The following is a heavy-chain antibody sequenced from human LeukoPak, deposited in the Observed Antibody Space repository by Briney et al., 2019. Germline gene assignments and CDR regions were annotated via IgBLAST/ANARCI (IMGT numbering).Heavy chain of an antibody. CDR1: GGTFSSYA. Sequence: ASVKVSCKASGGTFSSYAISWVRQAPGRGLEWMGWISAYNGNTNYAQKLQGRVTMTTDTSTSTAYMELRSLRSDDTAVYYCARAAIPYYYDSSGYYFFDYWGQGTLVTVSS. V-gene: IGHV1-18*01. CDR2: ISAYNGNT. D-gene: IGHD3-22*01. CDR3: ARAAIPYYYDSSGYYFFDY. J-gene: IGHJ4*02.